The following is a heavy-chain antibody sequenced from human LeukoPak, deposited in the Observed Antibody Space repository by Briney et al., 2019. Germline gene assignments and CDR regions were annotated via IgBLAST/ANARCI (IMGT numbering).Heavy chain of an antibody. Sequence: ASVKVSCKASGYTFTSYAMNWVRQAPGQGLEWIGWINTKTGNPTYAQGFTGRFVFSLDTSVTTAYLQISSLRAGDTAVYYCARDWWVYSTSWYEIDIWGQGTMVTVSS. V-gene: IGHV7-4-1*02. D-gene: IGHD6-19*01. J-gene: IGHJ3*02. CDR2: INTKTGNP. CDR1: GYTFTSYA. CDR3: ARDWWVYSTSWYEIDI.